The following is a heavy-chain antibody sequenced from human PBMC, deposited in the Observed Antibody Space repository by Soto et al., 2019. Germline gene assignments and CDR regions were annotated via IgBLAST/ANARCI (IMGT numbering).Heavy chain of an antibody. CDR1: GGSFSGYY. J-gene: IGHJ6*02. CDR3: ARGRGRDSTRCYSV. Sequence: QVQLQQWGAGLLKPSETLSLTCAVYGGSFSGYYWSWIRQPPGKGLEWIGEINHSGSTKYNPYLKRLFTISVDTSKNQFYLKLSSLSAADAAVYYCARGRGRDSTRCYSVWGQGTTVTVSS. CDR2: INHSGST. V-gene: IGHV4-34*01. D-gene: IGHD2-15*01.